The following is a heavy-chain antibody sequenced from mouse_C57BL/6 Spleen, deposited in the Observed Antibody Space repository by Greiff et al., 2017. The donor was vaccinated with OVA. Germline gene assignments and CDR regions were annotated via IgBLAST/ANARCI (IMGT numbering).Heavy chain of an antibody. CDR2: INPSTGGT. CDR3: ARSFTGQDYFAY. Sequence: VQLQQSGPELVKPGASVKISCTASGYSFTGYYMNWVKQSPEKSLEWIGEINPSTGGTTYNQKFKAKATMTVDTSSSTAYMQLNSLTSEDSAVYYCARSFTGQDYFAYWGQGTILTVSA. J-gene: IGHJ2*01. CDR1: GYSFTGYY. V-gene: IGHV1-42*01. D-gene: IGHD4-1*01.